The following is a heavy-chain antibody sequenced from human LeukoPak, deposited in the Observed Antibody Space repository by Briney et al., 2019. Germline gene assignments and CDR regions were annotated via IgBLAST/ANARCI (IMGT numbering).Heavy chain of an antibody. J-gene: IGHJ4*02. CDR3: ARDLGYYYDSSGYPPDY. CDR1: GGTFSSYA. Sequence: ASVKVSCKASGGTFSSYAISWVRQAPGQGLEWMGSVIPILGIANYAQKFQGRVTITADKSTSTAYMELSSLRSEDTAVYYCARDLGYYYDSSGYPPDYWGQGTLVTVSS. V-gene: IGHV1-69*04. D-gene: IGHD3-22*01. CDR2: VIPILGIA.